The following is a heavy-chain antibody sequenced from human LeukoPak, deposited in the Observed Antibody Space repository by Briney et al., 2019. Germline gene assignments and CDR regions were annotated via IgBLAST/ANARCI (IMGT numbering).Heavy chain of an antibody. CDR2: AYYNGNT. CDR1: GGSICTDH. J-gene: IGHJ6*02. V-gene: IGHV4-59*01. CDR3: ARGHPPNLDA. Sequence: PSETLSLTCTISGGSICTDHWTWIRQPPGKGLDWIGYAYYNGNTNYNPSLNSRVTISVDTSNNHFSLRLASVTTADTAVYYCARGHPPNLDAWGQGTTVTVSS.